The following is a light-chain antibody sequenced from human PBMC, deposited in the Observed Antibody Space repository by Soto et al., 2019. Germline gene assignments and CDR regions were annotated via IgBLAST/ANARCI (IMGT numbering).Light chain of an antibody. CDR1: SSDVGAHNY. V-gene: IGLV2-11*01. CDR2: DVN. J-gene: IGLJ3*02. Sequence: QSALTQPRSVSGSPGQSVTFSFTGTSSDVGAHNYVFWYQQYPGKAPKVMIYDVNKRPSGVPGRFSGSKSGNTASLTISGLQAEDEADYYCCSYVGSYTWVFGGGTKLTVL. CDR3: CSYVGSYTWV.